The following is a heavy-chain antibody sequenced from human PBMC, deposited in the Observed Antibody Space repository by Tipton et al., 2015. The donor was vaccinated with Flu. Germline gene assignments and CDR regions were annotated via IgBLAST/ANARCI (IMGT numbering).Heavy chain of an antibody. CDR3: ARCYDILTDGGGYFDY. V-gene: IGHV3-33*01. D-gene: IGHD3-9*01. CDR1: GFIFSTYG. J-gene: IGHJ4*02. CDR2: IWYDGSNK. Sequence: SLRLSCAASGFIFSTYGMHWVRQAPGKGLEWVAVIWYDGSNKYYADSVKGRFTISRDNSKNTLYLQMNSLRAEDTAVSYCARCYDILTDGGGYFDYWGQGTLVTVSS.